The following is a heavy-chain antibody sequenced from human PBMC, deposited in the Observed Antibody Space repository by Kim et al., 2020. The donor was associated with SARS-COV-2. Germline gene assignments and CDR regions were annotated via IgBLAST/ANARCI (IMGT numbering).Heavy chain of an antibody. Sequence: RSRVNITVDTSKNQFSLKLSSVTAADTAVYYCARGLLLWFGGGHYYGMDVWGQGTTVTVSS. J-gene: IGHJ6*02. V-gene: IGHV4-34*01. D-gene: IGHD3-10*01. CDR3: ARGLLLWFGGGHYYGMDV.